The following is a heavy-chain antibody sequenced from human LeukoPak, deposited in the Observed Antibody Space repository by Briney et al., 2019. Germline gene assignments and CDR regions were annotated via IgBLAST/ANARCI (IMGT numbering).Heavy chain of an antibody. Sequence: ASVKVSCKASGYTFTSYDINWVRQATGQGLEWMGWMNPNSGNTGYAQKFQGRVTMTRDTSISTAYMELSSLRSEDTAVYYCARCLYSSSWFVDYWGQGTLVTVSS. J-gene: IGHJ4*02. CDR2: MNPNSGNT. V-gene: IGHV1-8*01. D-gene: IGHD6-13*01. CDR1: GYTFTSYD. CDR3: ARCLYSSSWFVDY.